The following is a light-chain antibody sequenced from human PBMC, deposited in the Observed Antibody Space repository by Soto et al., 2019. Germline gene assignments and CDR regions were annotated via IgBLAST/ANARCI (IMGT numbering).Light chain of an antibody. CDR2: IDRSGSY. V-gene: IGLV4-60*02. CDR3: ETWYSNTHKV. CDR1: SGHSTYI. J-gene: IGLJ3*02. Sequence: QLVLTQSSSASASLGSSVKLTCILSSGHSTYIIAWHQQQPGKAPRFLMTIDRSGSYNRGSVFPDCFSGSSSGADRYLTISTLHFEDEGDYYCETWYSNTHKVFGGGTKLTVL.